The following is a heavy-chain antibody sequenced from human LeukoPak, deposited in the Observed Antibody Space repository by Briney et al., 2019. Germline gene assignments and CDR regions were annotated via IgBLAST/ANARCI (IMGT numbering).Heavy chain of an antibody. Sequence: KPSQTLSLTCTVSGGSITFGSYYWTWIRQPAGKGLEWIGRIYTSGRTFYNPSLKSRVTISMDTSMNQFSLRLNSVTAADTAVYYCARARVIPASLDDWGQGTLVTVSS. V-gene: IGHV4-61*02. CDR1: GGSITFGSYY. J-gene: IGHJ4*02. CDR3: ARARVIPASLDD. D-gene: IGHD3-16*02. CDR2: IYTSGRT.